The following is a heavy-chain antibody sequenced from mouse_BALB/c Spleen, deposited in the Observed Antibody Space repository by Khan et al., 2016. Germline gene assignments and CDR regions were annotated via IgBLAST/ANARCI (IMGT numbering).Heavy chain of an antibody. CDR3: ANVAYGGSYTADY. CDR2: INPSNGRT. CDR1: GYTFTSCW. J-gene: IGHJ2*01. V-gene: IGHV1S81*02. D-gene: IGHD1-1*01. Sequence: QVRLQQSGTELVKPGASVKLSCKASGYTFTSCWIHWVKERPGQGLEWLGEINPSNGRTNYNGRFKSRATLTVEKSSNTSYIQLSSLTSEASAVYYCANVAYGGSYTADYWGQGTTLTVSS.